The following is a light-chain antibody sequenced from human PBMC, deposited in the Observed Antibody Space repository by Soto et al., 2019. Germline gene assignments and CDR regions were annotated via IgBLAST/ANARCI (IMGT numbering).Light chain of an antibody. CDR3: QQYETFSGT. V-gene: IGKV1-5*01. Sequence: DIQMTQNTSSLSASVGDRVTITCRASQSISSYLNWYQQKPGKAPKLLIYDASTLQSGVPSSFSGSGSRTEFTLTISSLQPDDSATYYCQQYETFSGTFGPGTNVDIK. CDR1: QSISSY. CDR2: DAS. J-gene: IGKJ1*01.